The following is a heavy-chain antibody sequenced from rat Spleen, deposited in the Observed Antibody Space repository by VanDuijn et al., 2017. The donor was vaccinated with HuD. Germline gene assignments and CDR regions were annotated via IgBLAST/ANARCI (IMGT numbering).Heavy chain of an antibody. V-gene: IGHV5-17*01. D-gene: IGHD4-3*01. CDR2: ITYDGSGT. J-gene: IGHJ2*01. CDR1: GFTFSDYA. Sequence: EVQLVESGGGLVQPGRSLKLSCAASGFTFSDYAMAWVRQAPTMGLEWVASITYDGSGTNYRDSVKGRFTISRDDEESTLYLQMDSLRSEDTATYFCARLGGLRNWFAYWGQGVMVTVSS. CDR3: ARLGGLRNWFAY.